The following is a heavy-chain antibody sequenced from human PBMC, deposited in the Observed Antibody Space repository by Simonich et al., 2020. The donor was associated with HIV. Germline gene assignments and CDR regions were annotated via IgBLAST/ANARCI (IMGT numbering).Heavy chain of an antibody. CDR1: GFTFSSYA. D-gene: IGHD3-16*01. V-gene: IGHV3-30*07. CDR3: ASGGSISSVWADDY. Sequence: QVQLVESGGGVVQPGRSLRLSCAASGFTFSSYAMHWVRQAPGKGVEWVAVISYDGSNKYYADSVKGRFTISRDNSKNTLYLQMNGLRAEDTAVYYCASGGSISSVWADDYWGQGTLVTVSP. CDR2: ISYDGSNK. J-gene: IGHJ4*02.